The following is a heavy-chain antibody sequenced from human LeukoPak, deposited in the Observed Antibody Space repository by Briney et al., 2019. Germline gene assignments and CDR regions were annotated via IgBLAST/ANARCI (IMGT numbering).Heavy chain of an antibody. CDR2: IKQDESEK. Sequence: SGGSLRLYCSASGFTFSNYWMSWVRQAPGKGLEWVANIKQDESEKYYADSVKGRFTISRDNAKSSLYLQMNSLRAEDTAVYYCARALDSSSSRYQAFEEWGQGTLVTVSS. CDR3: ARALDSSSSRYQAFEE. V-gene: IGHV3-7*01. D-gene: IGHD2-2*01. J-gene: IGHJ4*02. CDR1: GFTFSNYW.